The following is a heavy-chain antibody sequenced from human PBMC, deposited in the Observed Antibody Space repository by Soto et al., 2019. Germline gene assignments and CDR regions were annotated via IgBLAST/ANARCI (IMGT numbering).Heavy chain of an antibody. J-gene: IGHJ4*02. D-gene: IGHD3-22*01. V-gene: IGHV4-31*03. CDR3: VSTYYTATSGPFDY. Sequence: SETLSLTCTVSGDSISSGGYYWSWIRHHPGTGLEWIGYIYYSGTTYYNPSLESRVTISADMSENQFSLKVNSVTVADTAVYYCVSTYYTATSGPFDYWGPGTLVTVSS. CDR2: IYYSGTT. CDR1: GDSISSGGYY.